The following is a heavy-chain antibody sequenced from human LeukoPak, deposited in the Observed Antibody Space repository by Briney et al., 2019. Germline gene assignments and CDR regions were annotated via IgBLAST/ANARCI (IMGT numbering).Heavy chain of an antibody. D-gene: IGHD3/OR15-3a*01. CDR2: GHYSGTT. Sequence: PSETLSLTCTVSGVSINSHYWSWIRQSPGKGLEWIAYGHYSGTTNYNPSLKSRVTISVDTSENQFSLKLTSVSAADTAMYYCARHGTGTGYPLDYWGLGTLVTVSS. J-gene: IGHJ4*02. V-gene: IGHV4-59*08. CDR1: GVSINSHY. CDR3: ARHGTGTGYPLDY.